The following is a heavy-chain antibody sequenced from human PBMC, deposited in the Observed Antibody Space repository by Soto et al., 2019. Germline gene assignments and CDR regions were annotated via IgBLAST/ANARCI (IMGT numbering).Heavy chain of an antibody. J-gene: IGHJ6*02. V-gene: IGHV1-69*13. Sequence: ASVKGSCKASGGTFSSYAISWVRQAPGQGLEWMGGIIPIFGTANYAQKFQGRVTITADESTSTAYMELSSLRSEDTAVYYCARVVVAAKVDYYYYGMDVWGQGTTVTVSS. D-gene: IGHD2-15*01. CDR2: IIPIFGTA. CDR3: ARVVVAAKVDYYYYGMDV. CDR1: GGTFSSYA.